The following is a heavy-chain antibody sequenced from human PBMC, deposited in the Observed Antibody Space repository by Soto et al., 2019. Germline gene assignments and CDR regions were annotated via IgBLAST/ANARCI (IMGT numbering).Heavy chain of an antibody. V-gene: IGHV3-48*03. J-gene: IGHJ4*02. CDR3: ARGHTAMVPLIFDY. Sequence: EVQLVESGGGLVQPGGSLRLSCAASGFTFSSYEMNWVRQAPGKGLEWVSYISSSGSTIYYADSVKGRFTISRDNAKNSLYLQMNSLRAEDTAVYYCARGHTAMVPLIFDYWGQGTLVTVSS. CDR1: GFTFSSYE. D-gene: IGHD5-18*01. CDR2: ISSSGSTI.